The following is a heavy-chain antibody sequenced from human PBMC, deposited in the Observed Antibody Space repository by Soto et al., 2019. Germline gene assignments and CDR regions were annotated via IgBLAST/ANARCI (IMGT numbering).Heavy chain of an antibody. CDR2: ISSSGSTI. CDR3: ASQFWSGYLDYYYGMDV. CDR1: GFTFSDYY. Sequence: QVQLVESGGGLVKPGGSLRLSCAASGFTFSDYYMSWIRQAPGKGLEWVSYISSSGSTIYYADSVKGRFTISRDNAKNSLYLQMNRLRAEDTAVYYCASQFWSGYLDYYYGMDVWGQGTTVTVSS. V-gene: IGHV3-11*01. J-gene: IGHJ6*02. D-gene: IGHD3-3*01.